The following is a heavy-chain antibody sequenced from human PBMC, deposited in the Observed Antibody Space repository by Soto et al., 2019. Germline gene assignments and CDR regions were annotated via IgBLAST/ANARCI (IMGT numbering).Heavy chain of an antibody. CDR2: VIYSGST. Sequence: QVQLQESGPGLVKPSETLSLTCTVSGGSVSSGSYYWSWIRQPPGEGLEWIGYVIYSGSTHNNPSLKSRVTMSKDTSKNQCSLRLSSVTAADTAVDYCARGADYGGNGDLDYVDYWGQGTLVTVSS. CDR1: GGSVSSGSYY. D-gene: IGHD4-17*01. J-gene: IGHJ4*02. CDR3: ARGADYGGNGDLDYVDY. V-gene: IGHV4-61*01.